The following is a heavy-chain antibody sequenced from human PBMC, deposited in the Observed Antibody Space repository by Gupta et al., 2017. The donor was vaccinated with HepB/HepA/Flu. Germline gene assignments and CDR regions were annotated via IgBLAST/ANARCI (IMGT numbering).Heavy chain of an antibody. CDR2: IWYDGSNK. CDR3: ARDIAAAGKLDV. CDR1: GFTFSSYG. V-gene: IGHV3-33*01. Sequence: QVQLLESGGGVVQPGRPLRLSCAASGFTFSSYGMHWVRQAPGKGLEWVAVIWYDGSNKYYADSVKGRFTISRDNSKNTLYLQMNSLRAEDTAVYYCARDIAAAGKLDVWGKGTTVTVSS. J-gene: IGHJ6*04. D-gene: IGHD6-13*01.